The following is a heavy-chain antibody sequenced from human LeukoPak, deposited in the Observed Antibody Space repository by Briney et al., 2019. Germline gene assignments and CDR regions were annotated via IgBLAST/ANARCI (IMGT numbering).Heavy chain of an antibody. CDR3: ARERYSNYEANAFDT. Sequence: ASVKVSCKASGYTLTSYGLSWVRQAPGLGLEWMASISAYNSYTNYAQNVQGRVTLTTDTSTSTAYMELRSLRSDDTALYYCARERYSNYEANAFDTWGQGTMVTVSS. J-gene: IGHJ3*02. CDR1: GYTLTSYG. V-gene: IGHV1-18*01. D-gene: IGHD4-11*01. CDR2: ISAYNSYT.